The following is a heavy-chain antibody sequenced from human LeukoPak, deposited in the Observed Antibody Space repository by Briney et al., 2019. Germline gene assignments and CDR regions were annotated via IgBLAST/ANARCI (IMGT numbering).Heavy chain of an antibody. Sequence: PGGSLRLSCAASGFTVSSNYMSWVRQAPGKGLEWVSVIYSGGSTYYADSVKGRFTISRDNSRNTLYLQMNSLRAEDTAVYYCARIIPMNWSYSDYWGQGTLVIVSS. J-gene: IGHJ4*02. CDR2: IYSGGST. CDR1: GFTVSSNY. D-gene: IGHD1-1*01. V-gene: IGHV3-66*02. CDR3: ARIIPMNWSYSDY.